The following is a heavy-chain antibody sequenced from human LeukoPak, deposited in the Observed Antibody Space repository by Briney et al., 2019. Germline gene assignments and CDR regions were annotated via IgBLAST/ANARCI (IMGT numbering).Heavy chain of an antibody. CDR1: GGSFSGYY. V-gene: IGHV4-34*01. Sequence: PSETLSLTCAVYGGSFSGYYWSWIRQPPGKGLEWIGEINHSGSTNYNPSLKSRVTISVDTSKNQFSLKLSSVTAADTAVYYCARTYYYDSSGYYHFDYWGQGTLVTVSS. J-gene: IGHJ4*02. D-gene: IGHD3-22*01. CDR3: ARTYYYDSSGYYHFDY. CDR2: INHSGST.